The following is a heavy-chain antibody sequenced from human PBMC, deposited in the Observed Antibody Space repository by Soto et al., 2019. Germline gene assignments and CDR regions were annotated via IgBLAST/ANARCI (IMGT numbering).Heavy chain of an antibody. Sequence: QITLKESGPTLVKPTQTLTLTCNFSGFSLSTSGLGVSWIRQPPGKALEWLALIYWDDDDRYSPSLNGRLSLRKDISKNQVVLTLTNLDRAATGTYFCTHVHRGVIWDWGPGTVVSVSS. CDR2: IYWDDDD. CDR3: THVHRGVIWD. V-gene: IGHV2-5*02. J-gene: IGHJ4*02. D-gene: IGHD3-10*01. CDR1: GFSLSTSGLG.